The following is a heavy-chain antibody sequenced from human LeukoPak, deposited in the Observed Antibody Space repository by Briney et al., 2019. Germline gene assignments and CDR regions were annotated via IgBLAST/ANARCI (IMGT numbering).Heavy chain of an antibody. Sequence: QPGGSLRLSCAASGFTFSSYGMSWVRQAPGKGLEWVSAIGGSGDSTYYADSVKGRFTISRDNSKNTLYLQLNSLKAEDTGVYYCATPAESSGRYGPDYWGQGTLVTVSS. J-gene: IGHJ4*02. V-gene: IGHV3-23*01. D-gene: IGHD6-19*01. CDR2: IGGSGDST. CDR1: GFTFSSYG. CDR3: ATPAESSGRYGPDY.